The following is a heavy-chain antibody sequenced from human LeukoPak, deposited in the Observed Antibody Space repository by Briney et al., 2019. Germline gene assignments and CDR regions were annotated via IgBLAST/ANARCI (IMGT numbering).Heavy chain of an antibody. CDR1: GFTFDDYT. CDR3: AKGYYYDSSGYYVLDY. D-gene: IGHD3-22*01. J-gene: IGHJ4*02. CDR2: ISWDGGST. Sequence: GGSLRLSCAASGFTFDDYTMHWVRQAPGKGLEWVSLISWDGGSTYYADSVKGRFTISRDNSKNSLYLQMNSLRTEDTALYYCAKGYYYDSSGYYVLDYWGQGTLVTVSS. V-gene: IGHV3-43*01.